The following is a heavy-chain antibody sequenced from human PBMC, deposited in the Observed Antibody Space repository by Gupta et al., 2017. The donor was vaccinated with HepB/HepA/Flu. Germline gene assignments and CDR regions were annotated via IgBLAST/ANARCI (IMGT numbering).Heavy chain of an antibody. Sequence: EIQLLVSGGGLVQPGGSLRLSCAASGFTFINFPMSWVRQTPGRGPEWVSNISRSGDVTDYVDSVKGRFTISRDNSKNTLYLQMDNLKVEDTAVYYCTKGGHLDYWGQGTLITVSS. CDR2: ISRSGDVT. J-gene: IGHJ4*02. V-gene: IGHV3-23*01. CDR1: GFTFINFP. CDR3: TKGGHLDY.